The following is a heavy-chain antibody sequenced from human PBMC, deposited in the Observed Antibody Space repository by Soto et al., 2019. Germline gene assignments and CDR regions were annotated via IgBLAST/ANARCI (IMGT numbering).Heavy chain of an antibody. V-gene: IGHV3-74*01. J-gene: IGHJ6*02. CDR2: INSDGSTT. Sequence: GGSLRLSCAASGFTFSSYWMHWVRQAPGKGLVWVSRINSDGSTTTYADSVKGRLTISRDNAKNTVYLQINSLRAEDTAVYYCVRAVYGMDVWGQGTTVTVSS. CDR3: VRAVYGMDV. CDR1: GFTFSSYW.